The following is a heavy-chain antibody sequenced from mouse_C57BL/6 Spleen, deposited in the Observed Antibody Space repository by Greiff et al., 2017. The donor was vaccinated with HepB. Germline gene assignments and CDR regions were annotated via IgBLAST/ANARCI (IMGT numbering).Heavy chain of an antibody. Sequence: QVQLQQPGAELVRPGSSVKLSCKASGYTFTSYWMHWVKQRPIQGLEWIGNIDPSDSETHYNQKFKDKATLTVDKSSSTAYMQLRSLTSEDSAVYYGVRHYGSSYYAMDYWGQGTSVTVSS. CDR3: VRHYGSSYYAMDY. J-gene: IGHJ4*01. CDR1: GYTFTSYW. CDR2: IDPSDSET. V-gene: IGHV1-52*01. D-gene: IGHD1-1*01.